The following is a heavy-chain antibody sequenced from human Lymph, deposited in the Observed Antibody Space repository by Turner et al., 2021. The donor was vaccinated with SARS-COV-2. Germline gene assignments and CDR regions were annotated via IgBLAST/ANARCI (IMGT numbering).Heavy chain of an antibody. D-gene: IGHD6-13*01. V-gene: IGHV3-33*01. Sequence: QVQLVESGGGVVQPGRSLSPSCAASGFTFSSYVMHWVRQAPGKGLEWVAVIWYDGSNKYYADSVKGRFTISRDNSKNTLYLQMNSLRAEDTAVYYCARGLGSSWYSGGFDYWGQGTLVTVSS. CDR3: ARGLGSSWYSGGFDY. CDR2: IWYDGSNK. J-gene: IGHJ4*02. CDR1: GFTFSSYV.